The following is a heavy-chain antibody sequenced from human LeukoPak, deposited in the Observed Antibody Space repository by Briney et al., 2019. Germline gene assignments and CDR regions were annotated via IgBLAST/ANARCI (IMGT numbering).Heavy chain of an antibody. J-gene: IGHJ4*02. CDR2: ISWNSGSI. CDR3: AIGGWFGDQTPTFDY. Sequence: PGGSLRLSCAASGFTFSSYAMKWVRQAPGKGLEWVSGISWNSGSIGYADSVKGRFTISRDNAKNSLYLQMNSLRAEDTALYYCAIGGWFGDQTPTFDYWGQGTLVTVSS. D-gene: IGHD3-10*01. V-gene: IGHV3-9*01. CDR1: GFTFSSYA.